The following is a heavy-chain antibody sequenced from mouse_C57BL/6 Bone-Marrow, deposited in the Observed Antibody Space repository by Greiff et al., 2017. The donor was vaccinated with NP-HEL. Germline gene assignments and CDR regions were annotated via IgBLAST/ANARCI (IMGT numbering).Heavy chain of an antibody. CDR2: INPSSGYT. J-gene: IGHJ3*01. D-gene: IGHD1-1*01. CDR3: ARWGGRLLVPFAY. CDR1: GYTFTSYW. Sequence: LQESGAELAKPGASVKLSCKASGYTFTSYWMHWVKQRPGQGLEWIGYINPSSGYTKYNQKFKDKATLTADKSSSTAYMQLSSLAYEGSAVYCCARWGGRLLVPFAYWGQGTLVTVSA. V-gene: IGHV1-7*01.